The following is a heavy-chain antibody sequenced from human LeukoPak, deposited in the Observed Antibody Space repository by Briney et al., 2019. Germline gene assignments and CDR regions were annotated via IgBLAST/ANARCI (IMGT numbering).Heavy chain of an antibody. CDR1: EFTFSSYE. CDR2: ISSSGSTI. CDR3: ARERSGLLRWRGAFDI. J-gene: IGHJ3*02. Sequence: GGSLRLSCAASEFTFSSYEMNWVRQAPGKGLEWVSYISSSGSTIYYADSVKGRFTISSDNAKNSLYLQMNSLRAEDTAVYYCARERSGLLRWRGAFDIWGQGTMVTVSS. D-gene: IGHD4-23*01. V-gene: IGHV3-48*03.